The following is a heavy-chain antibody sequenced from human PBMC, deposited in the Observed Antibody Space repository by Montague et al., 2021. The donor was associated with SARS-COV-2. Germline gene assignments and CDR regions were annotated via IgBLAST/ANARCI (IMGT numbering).Heavy chain of an antibody. CDR2: IYYSGST. CDR3: AREGGWLSRGSYYFDY. CDR1: GGSISSYY. J-gene: IGHJ4*02. V-gene: IGHV4-59*12. D-gene: IGHD3-22*01. Sequence: SETLSLTCTVSGGSISSYYWGWIRQPPGKGLEWIGYIYYSGSTXXXPSXXXRVTISVDTSKNQFSLKLSSVTAADTAVYYCAREGGWLSRGSYYFDYWGQGTLVTVSS.